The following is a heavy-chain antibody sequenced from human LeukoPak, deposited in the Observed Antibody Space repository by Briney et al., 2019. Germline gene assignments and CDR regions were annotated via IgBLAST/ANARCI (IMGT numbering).Heavy chain of an antibody. CDR3: ARVFLRGSYYEDY. CDR2: ISSSSSTI. J-gene: IGHJ4*02. CDR1: GFTFSSYS. D-gene: IGHD1-26*01. Sequence: PGGSLRLPCAASGFTFSSYSMNWVRQAPGKGLEWVSYISSSSSTIYYADSVKGRFTISRDNAKNSVYLQMNSLRDEDTAVYYCARVFLRGSYYEDYWGQGTLVTVSS. V-gene: IGHV3-48*02.